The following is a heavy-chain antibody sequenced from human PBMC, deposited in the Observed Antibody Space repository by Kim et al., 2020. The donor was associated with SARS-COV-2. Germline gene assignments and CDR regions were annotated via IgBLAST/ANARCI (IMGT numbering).Heavy chain of an antibody. J-gene: IGHJ4*02. CDR2: INHSGST. D-gene: IGHD5-12*01. V-gene: IGHV4-34*01. CDR1: GGSFSGYY. CDR3: ARSGPKPYDY. Sequence: SETLSLTCAVYGGSFSGYYWSWIRQPPGKGLEWIGEINHSGSTNYNPSLKSRVTISVDTSKNQFSLKLSSVTAADTAVYYCARSGPKPYDYWGQGTLVTVSS.